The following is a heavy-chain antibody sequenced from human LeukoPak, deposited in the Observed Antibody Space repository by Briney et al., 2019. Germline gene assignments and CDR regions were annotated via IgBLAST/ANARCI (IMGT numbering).Heavy chain of an antibody. CDR1: GGSISSGSYY. CDR3: ARQYSYGALLDY. D-gene: IGHD5-18*01. V-gene: IGHV4-61*02. Sequence: SQTLSLTCTVSGGSISSGSYYWSWIRQPAGKGLEWIGRIYTSGSTNYNPSLKSRVTISVDTSKNQFSLKLSSVTAADKAVYYCARQYSYGALLDYWGQGTLVTVSS. CDR2: IYTSGST. J-gene: IGHJ4*02.